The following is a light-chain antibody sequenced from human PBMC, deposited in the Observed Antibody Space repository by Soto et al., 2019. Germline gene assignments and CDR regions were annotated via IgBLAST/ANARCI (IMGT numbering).Light chain of an antibody. Sequence: DIQMTQSPSTLSGSVGDRVTITCRASQTISSWLAWYQQKAGKAPKLLIYKASTLKSGVPSRFSGSGSGTEFTLTISSLQPDDVATYSCQHYNSYSEAFGQGTKVELK. J-gene: IGKJ1*01. CDR1: QTISSW. CDR3: QHYNSYSEA. CDR2: KAS. V-gene: IGKV1-5*03.